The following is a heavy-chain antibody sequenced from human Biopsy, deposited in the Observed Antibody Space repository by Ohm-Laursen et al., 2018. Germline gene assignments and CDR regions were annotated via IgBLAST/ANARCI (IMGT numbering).Heavy chain of an antibody. CDR2: IFYRGST. Sequence: SETLSLTCTASGGSISNNNYYWGWIRQPPGKGLEWIGSIFYRGSTHYKPSLKNRVNISVDTSKNQFSLKLNSVTAADTAVYYCARDYDTSGYYYVSWGQGTLVTVSS. CDR3: ARDYDTSGYYYVS. CDR1: GGSISNNNYY. D-gene: IGHD3-22*01. V-gene: IGHV4-39*01. J-gene: IGHJ5*02.